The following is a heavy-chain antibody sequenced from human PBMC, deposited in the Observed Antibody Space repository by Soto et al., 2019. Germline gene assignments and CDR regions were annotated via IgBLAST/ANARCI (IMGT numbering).Heavy chain of an antibody. D-gene: IGHD5-18*01. J-gene: IGHJ4*02. CDR3: ARVLRGYNSGHLDQ. Sequence: PSETLSLTCTVSGGSISSGYYYWSWIRQPPGKGLEWIGYIYYSGSTYYNPSLKSRLTISVDTSKNQFSLKLSSVTAADTAVYYCARVLRGYNSGHLDQWGQGTLVTVSS. CDR2: IYYSGST. CDR1: GGSISSGYYY. V-gene: IGHV4-30-4*01.